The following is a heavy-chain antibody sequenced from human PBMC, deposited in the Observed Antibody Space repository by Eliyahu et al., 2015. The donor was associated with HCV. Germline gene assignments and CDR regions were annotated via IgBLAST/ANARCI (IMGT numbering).Heavy chain of an antibody. V-gene: IGHV4-59*01. CDR3: ASGGGGIAVAGTGGWFDP. D-gene: IGHD6-19*01. CDR2: IHYSGST. CDR1: GGSISTYY. Sequence: QVQLQESGPGLVKPSETLSLTCIVSGGSISTYYWXWIRQPPGKGLEWIGDIHYSGSTHHNPPLKSRVSISIDTSKNQFSLKLSSVTAADTAVYYCASGGGGIAVAGTGGWFDPWGQGTLVTVSS. J-gene: IGHJ5*02.